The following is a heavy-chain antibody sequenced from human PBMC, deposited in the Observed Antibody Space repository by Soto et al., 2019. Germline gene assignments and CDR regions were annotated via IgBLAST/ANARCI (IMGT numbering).Heavy chain of an antibody. Sequence: GGSLRLSCAASGFTFSSYEMHWVRQAPGKGLEWVSYISSSGSTIYYADSVRGRFTISRDNAKNSLYLQMNSLRAEDTAVYYCAREARYYFDYWGQGTLVTVSS. CDR1: GFTFSSYE. J-gene: IGHJ4*02. CDR3: AREARYYFDY. CDR2: ISSSGSTI. D-gene: IGHD1-26*01. V-gene: IGHV3-48*03.